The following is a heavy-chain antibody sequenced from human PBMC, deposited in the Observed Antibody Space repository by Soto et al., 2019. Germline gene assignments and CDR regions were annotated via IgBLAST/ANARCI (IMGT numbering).Heavy chain of an antibody. D-gene: IGHD3-3*01. CDR1: GYTFTSYD. CDR2: MNPNSGNT. V-gene: IGHV1-8*01. Sequence: ASVKVSCKASGYTFTSYDINWVRQATGQGLEWMGWMNPNSGNTGYAQKFQGRVTMTRNTSISTAYMELSSLRSEDTAVYYCARAPDHYDFWSGYLNWFDPWGQGTLVTVSS. CDR3: ARAPDHYDFWSGYLNWFDP. J-gene: IGHJ5*02.